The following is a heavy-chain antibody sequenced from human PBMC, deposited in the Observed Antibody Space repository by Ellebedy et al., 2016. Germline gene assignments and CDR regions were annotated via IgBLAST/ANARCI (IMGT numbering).Heavy chain of an antibody. Sequence: GGSLRLSXAASGFTFSSYAMSWVRQAPGKGLEWVSAISGSGGSTYYADSVKGRFTISRDNSKNTLYLQMNSLRAEDTAVYYCAKDNFGRPGSIAAAGARYGWGQGTLVTVSS. J-gene: IGHJ4*02. CDR2: ISGSGGST. V-gene: IGHV3-23*01. CDR1: GFTFSSYA. D-gene: IGHD6-13*01. CDR3: AKDNFGRPGSIAAAGARYG.